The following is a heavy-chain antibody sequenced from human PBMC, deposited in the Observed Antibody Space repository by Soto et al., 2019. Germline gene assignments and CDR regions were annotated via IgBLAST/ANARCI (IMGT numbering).Heavy chain of an antibody. Sequence: EVQLVESGGGLVQPGGSLRLSCAASGFTFSSYWMHWVRQAPGKGLVWVSRINSDGSSTSYADSVKGRFTISRDNAKNTLHLQMNSLRAEDTAVYYCATYSSGWYGGDAFDIWGKGTMVTVSS. CDR2: INSDGSST. J-gene: IGHJ3*02. CDR1: GFTFSSYW. V-gene: IGHV3-74*01. CDR3: ATYSSGWYGGDAFDI. D-gene: IGHD6-19*01.